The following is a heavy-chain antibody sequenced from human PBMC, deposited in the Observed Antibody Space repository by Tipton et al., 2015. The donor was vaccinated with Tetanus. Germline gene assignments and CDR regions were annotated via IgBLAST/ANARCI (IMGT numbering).Heavy chain of an antibody. Sequence: TLSLICTVSGGSIYSGGYYWTWIRQRPGKGLEWIGYIYYNHDTYYNPSLKSRITISLDTSKNQFFLQLNSVTAADTAVYFCARAISGSFSSADYWGQGTLVTVSS. CDR1: GGSIYSGGYY. V-gene: IGHV4-31*03. J-gene: IGHJ4*02. CDR3: ARAISGSFSSADY. D-gene: IGHD1-26*01. CDR2: IYYNHDT.